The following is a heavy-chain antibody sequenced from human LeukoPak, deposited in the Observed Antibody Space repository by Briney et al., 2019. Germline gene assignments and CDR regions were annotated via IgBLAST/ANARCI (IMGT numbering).Heavy chain of an antibody. CDR3: ARLPRRNSSSSHYYYYMDV. CDR1: GGSFSGYY. D-gene: IGHD6-6*01. V-gene: IGHV4-34*01. CDR2: INHSGST. J-gene: IGHJ6*03. Sequence: PSETLSLTCAVYGGSFSGYYWSWIRQPPGKGLEWIGEINHSGSTNYNPSLKSRVTISVDTSKNQFSLKLSSVTAADTAVYYCARLPRRNSSSSHYYYYMDVWGKGTTVTVSS.